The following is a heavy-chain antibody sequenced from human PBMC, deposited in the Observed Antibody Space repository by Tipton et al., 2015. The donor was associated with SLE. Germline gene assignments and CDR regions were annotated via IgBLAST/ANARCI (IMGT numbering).Heavy chain of an antibody. CDR2: IYYSGST. D-gene: IGHD3-10*01. J-gene: IGHJ3*02. CDR3: ARDIRGERAFDI. Sequence: LRLSCTVSGGSISSYYWSWIRQPPGKGLEWIGDIYYSGSTNYNPSLKSRVTISVDTSKNQFSLKLSSVTAADTAVYYCARDIRGERAFDIWGQGTMVTVSS. V-gene: IGHV4-59*01. CDR1: GGSISSYY.